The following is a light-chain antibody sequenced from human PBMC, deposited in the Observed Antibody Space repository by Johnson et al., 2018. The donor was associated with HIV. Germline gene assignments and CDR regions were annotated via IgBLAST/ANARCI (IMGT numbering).Light chain of an antibody. CDR3: GTWDSSLSVYV. CDR1: SSNIGNSY. J-gene: IGLJ1*01. CDR2: DNN. V-gene: IGLV1-51*01. Sequence: QSVLTQPPSVSAAPGQKVTISCSGSSSNIGNSYVSWFQQLPGTAPKLLIYDNNKRPSGIPARFSGSKSGTSATLGITGLQAGDEADYYCGTWDSSLSVYVFGTGTKVTVL.